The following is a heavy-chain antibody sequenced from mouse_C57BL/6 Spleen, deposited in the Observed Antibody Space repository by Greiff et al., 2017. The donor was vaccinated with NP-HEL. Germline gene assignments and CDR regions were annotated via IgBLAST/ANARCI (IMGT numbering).Heavy chain of an antibody. V-gene: IGHV1-9*01. CDR2: ILPGSGST. Sequence: QVQLQQSGAELMKPGASVKLSCKATGYTFTGYWIEWVKQRPGHGLEWIGEILPGSGSTNYNEKFKGKATFTADTSSNTAYMQLSSLTTEDSAIYYWARGDSPYGSSRYYFDYWGQGTTLTVSS. J-gene: IGHJ2*01. CDR1: GYTFTGYW. CDR3: ARGDSPYGSSRYYFDY. D-gene: IGHD1-1*01.